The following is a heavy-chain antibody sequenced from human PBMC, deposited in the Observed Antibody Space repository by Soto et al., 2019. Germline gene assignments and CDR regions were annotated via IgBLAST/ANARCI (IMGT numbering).Heavy chain of an antibody. D-gene: IGHD6-19*01. CDR3: ARLEPQEVAGL. Sequence: QVQLVQSGAEVKKPGASVKVSCKASGYTFTSYGISWVRQAPGQGLEWMGWIRADKGNTNSPQKLQGRVTMTTDPSTSPAYMELRSLRSDDTAVYYCARLEPQEVAGLWGQGTLVTVSS. CDR1: GYTFTSYG. J-gene: IGHJ4*02. CDR2: IRADKGNT. V-gene: IGHV1-18*01.